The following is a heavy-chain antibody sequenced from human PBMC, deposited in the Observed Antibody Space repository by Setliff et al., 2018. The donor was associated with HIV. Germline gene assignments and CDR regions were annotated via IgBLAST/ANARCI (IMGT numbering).Heavy chain of an antibody. V-gene: IGHV1-2*06. J-gene: IGHJ4*02. CDR3: ARMGGYTTTVREIDVGGTARGGFDH. Sequence: ASVKVSCKAAGSTFTGYYMHWVRQAPGQGLEWMGRINPNSGGTNYAQKFQGRLTMTSETSTRKVHMELRGLTSDDTAIYYCARMGGYTTTVREIDVGGTARGGFDHWGQGTLVTVSS. CDR2: INPNSGGT. D-gene: IGHD5-18*01. CDR1: GSTFTGYY.